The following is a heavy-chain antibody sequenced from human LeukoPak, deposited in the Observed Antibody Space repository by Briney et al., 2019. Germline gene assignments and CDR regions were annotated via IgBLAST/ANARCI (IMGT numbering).Heavy chain of an antibody. CDR1: GGSISSSSYY. CDR2: SYYSGST. V-gene: IGHV4-39*07. D-gene: IGHD5-18*01. Sequence: PSETLSLTCTVSGGSISSSSYYGGWIRQPPGKGPEWIGGSYYSGSTYYNPSLKSRVTISVDTSNNQCSLKLSSVTAADTAVYYCARDYGYSYGYPDYYYMDVWGKGTTVTVSS. CDR3: ARDYGYSYGYPDYYYMDV. J-gene: IGHJ6*03.